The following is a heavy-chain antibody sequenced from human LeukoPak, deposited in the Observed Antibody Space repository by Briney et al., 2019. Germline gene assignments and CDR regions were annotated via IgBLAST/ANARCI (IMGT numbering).Heavy chain of an antibody. CDR2: ISAYNGNT. Sequence: ASVKVSCKASGYTFTSYGISWVRQAPGQGLEWMGWISAYNGNTNYAPKFQGRVTMTTDTPTSTAYMELRSLRSDDTAVYYCARFARPDTAMDPLYYYYYGMDVWGQGTTVTVSS. CDR1: GYTFTSYG. D-gene: IGHD5-18*01. J-gene: IGHJ6*02. V-gene: IGHV1-18*01. CDR3: ARFARPDTAMDPLYYYYYGMDV.